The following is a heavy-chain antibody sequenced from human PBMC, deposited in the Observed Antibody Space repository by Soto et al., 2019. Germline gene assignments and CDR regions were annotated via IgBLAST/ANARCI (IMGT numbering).Heavy chain of an antibody. J-gene: IGHJ4*02. CDR2: INHSGST. D-gene: IGHD3-10*01. CDR1: GGSFSGYY. CDR3: ASVGTMVRGVIPRPFDY. V-gene: IGHV4-34*01. Sequence: PSETLSLTCAVYGGSFSGYYWSWIRQPPGKGLEWIGEINHSGSTNYNPSLKSRVTISVDTSKNQFSLKLSSVTAADTAVYYFASVGTMVRGVIPRPFDYWGQGTRVTVSS.